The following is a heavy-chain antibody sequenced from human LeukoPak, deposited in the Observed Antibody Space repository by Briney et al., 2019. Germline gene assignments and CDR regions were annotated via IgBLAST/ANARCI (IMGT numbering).Heavy chain of an antibody. J-gene: IGHJ6*03. CDR2: ISSSSDYI. V-gene: IGHV3-21*01. CDR1: GFTFNSYS. CDR3: ARPGNRYSYYYYMDV. Sequence: PGGSLRLSCAASGFTFNSYSMNWVRQAPGKGLEWVSSISSSSDYIYYAGSVKGRFTISRDNAKNSLYLQMNSLRAEDTAVYYCARPGNRYSYYYYMDVWGKGTTVTVSS. D-gene: IGHD1-1*01.